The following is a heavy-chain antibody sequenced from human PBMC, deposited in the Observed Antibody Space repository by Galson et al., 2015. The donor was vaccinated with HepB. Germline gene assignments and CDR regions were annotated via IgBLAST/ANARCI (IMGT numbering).Heavy chain of an antibody. CDR3: ARHYHVWGSYRQEFYYYGMDV. CDR1: GYSFTSYW. V-gene: IGHV5-51*01. CDR2: IYPGDSDT. D-gene: IGHD3-16*02. J-gene: IGHJ6*02. Sequence: QSGAEVKKPGESLKISCKGSGYSFTSYWIGWVRQMPGKGLEWMGIIYPGDSDTRYSPSFQGQVTISADKSISTAYLQWSSLKASDTTMYYCARHYHVWGSYRQEFYYYGMDVWGQGTTVTVSS.